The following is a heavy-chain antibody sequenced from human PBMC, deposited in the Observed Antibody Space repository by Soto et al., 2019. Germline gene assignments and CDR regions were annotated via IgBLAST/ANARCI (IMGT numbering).Heavy chain of an antibody. CDR2: ISYDGSNK. J-gene: IGHJ6*02. V-gene: IGHV3-30*03. Sequence: GGSLRLSCAASGFTFSSYGMHWVRQAPGKGLEWVAVISYDGSNKYYAESVKGRFTISRDNSKNTLYLQMNSLRAADTAVYYCAREGTTVDSYYYYGMDVWGQGTTVTVSS. CDR1: GFTFSSYG. D-gene: IGHD1-1*01. CDR3: AREGTTVDSYYYYGMDV.